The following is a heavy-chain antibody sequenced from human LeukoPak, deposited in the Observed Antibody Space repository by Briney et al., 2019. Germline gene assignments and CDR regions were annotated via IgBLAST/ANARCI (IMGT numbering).Heavy chain of an antibody. CDR1: GGSFSGYY. V-gene: IGHV4-34*01. CDR2: INHSGST. Sequence: SETLSLTRAVYGGSFSGYYWSWIRQPPGKGLEWIGEINHSGSTNYNPSLKSRVTISVDTSKNQFSLKLSSVTAADTAVYYCARDRGPYCSSTSCYQGHDYWGQGTLVTVSS. CDR3: ARDRGPYCSSTSCYQGHDY. D-gene: IGHD2-2*01. J-gene: IGHJ4*02.